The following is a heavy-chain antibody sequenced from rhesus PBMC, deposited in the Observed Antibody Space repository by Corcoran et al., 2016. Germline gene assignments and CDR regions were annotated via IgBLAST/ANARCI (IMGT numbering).Heavy chain of an antibody. CDR2: LTYRGNN. J-gene: IGHJ2*01. Sequence: QVQLQESGPGLVKPSEPLSLTCAVSAGYISRGYYYWSWIRQPPGKGLEWIGYLTYRGNNKYNPSVKSRVNMSRDTSKNQLSLKLSSVTAADTAVYYCARATYSGSPWYFDLWGPGTPITISS. D-gene: IGHD6-25*01. V-gene: IGHV4-122*02. CDR3: ARATYSGSPWYFDL. CDR1: AGYISRGYYY.